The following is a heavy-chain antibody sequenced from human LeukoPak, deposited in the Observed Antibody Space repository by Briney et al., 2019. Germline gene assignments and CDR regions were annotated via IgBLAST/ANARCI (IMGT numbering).Heavy chain of an antibody. Sequence: SETLSLTCAVYGGFFSGYYWSWIRQPPGKGLEWIGEINHSGSTNYNPSLKSRVTISVDTSKNQFSLKLSSVTAADTAVYYCARGAAPGYYYYYYGMDVWGQGTTVTVSS. CDR2: INHSGST. J-gene: IGHJ6*02. CDR1: GGFFSGYY. V-gene: IGHV4-34*01. CDR3: ARGAAPGYYYYYYGMDV. D-gene: IGHD6-13*01.